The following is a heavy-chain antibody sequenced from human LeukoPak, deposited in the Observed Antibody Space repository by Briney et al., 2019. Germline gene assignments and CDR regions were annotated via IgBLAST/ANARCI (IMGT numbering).Heavy chain of an antibody. CDR3: ARDKGYSIDQ. D-gene: IGHD5-18*01. CDR1: GFTLSDYY. Sequence: GGSLRLSCAASGFTLSDYYMSWIRQAPGKGLEWVSYISSSGSTIYYADSVKGRFTISRDNAKNTLYLQMNSLRAEETAIYYCARDKGYSIDQWGQGTLVTVSS. J-gene: IGHJ5*02. CDR2: ISSSGSTI. V-gene: IGHV3-11*04.